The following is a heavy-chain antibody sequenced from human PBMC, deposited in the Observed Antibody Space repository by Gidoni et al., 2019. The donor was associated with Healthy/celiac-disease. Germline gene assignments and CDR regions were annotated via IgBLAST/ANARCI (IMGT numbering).Heavy chain of an antibody. V-gene: IGHV3-23*01. CDR2: ISGSGGST. CDR3: AKVQGLPIGFDY. J-gene: IGHJ4*02. CDR1: GFPFSIYA. Sequence: EVQLLESGGGLVQPGGSLRLSCAASGFPFSIYAMSWVRQAPGKGLEWVSAISGSGGSTYYADSVKGRFTISRDNSKNTLYLQMNSLRAEDTAVYYCAKVQGLPIGFDYWGQGTLVTVSS. D-gene: IGHD6-19*01.